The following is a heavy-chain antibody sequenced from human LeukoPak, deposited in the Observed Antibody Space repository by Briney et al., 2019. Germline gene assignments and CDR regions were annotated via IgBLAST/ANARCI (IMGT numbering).Heavy chain of an antibody. CDR3: AKEAYYDILTGNNWFDP. J-gene: IGHJ5*02. CDR2: IFPSGGEI. Sequence: GGSLRLSCAASGFTFSTFAMIWVRQPPGKGLEWVSSIFPSGGEIHYADSVKGRFTISRDNSKNTLYLQMNSLRAEDTAVYYCAKEAYYDILTGNNWFDPWGQGTLVTVSS. V-gene: IGHV3-23*01. D-gene: IGHD3-9*01. CDR1: GFTFSTFA.